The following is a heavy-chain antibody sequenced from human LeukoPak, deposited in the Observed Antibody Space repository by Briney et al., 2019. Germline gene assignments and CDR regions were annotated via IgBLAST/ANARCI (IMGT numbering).Heavy chain of an antibody. CDR3: ARGPTVTTNYYYYYMDV. D-gene: IGHD4-11*01. J-gene: IGHJ6*03. V-gene: IGHV1-2*02. CDR1: GYTFTGYY. Sequence: GASVKVSCKASGYTFTGYYMHWVRQAPGQGLEWMGWINPNSGGTNYAQKFQGRVTMTRDTSIRTAYMELSRLRSDDTAVYYCARGPTVTTNYYYYYMDVWGKGTTVTVSS. CDR2: INPNSGGT.